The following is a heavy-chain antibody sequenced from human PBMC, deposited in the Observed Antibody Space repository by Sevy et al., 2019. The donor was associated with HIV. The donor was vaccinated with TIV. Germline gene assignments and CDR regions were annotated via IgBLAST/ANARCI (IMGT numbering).Heavy chain of an antibody. CDR2: FSFGCGRI. CDR1: GFTFAKYS. J-gene: IGHJ4*02. Sequence: GGSLRLSCAASGFTFAKYSMSWVRQAPGKGLEWVSTFSFGCGRINYADSVKGRFTISRDDSKNTLFLRMNSPRAEDTATYACAREGCTQPHDYWGQGTLVTVSS. V-gene: IGHV3-23*01. D-gene: IGHD2-8*01. CDR3: AREGCTQPHDY.